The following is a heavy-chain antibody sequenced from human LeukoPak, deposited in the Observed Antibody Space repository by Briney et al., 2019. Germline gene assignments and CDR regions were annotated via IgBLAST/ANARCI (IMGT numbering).Heavy chain of an antibody. J-gene: IGHJ3*02. V-gene: IGHV4-34*01. Sequence: SETLSLTCAVYGGSFSGYYWSWIRQPPGKGLEWIGEINHSGSTNYNPSLKSRVTISVDTSKNQFSLKLSSVTAADTAVYYCARRKTYYDFWSGYSLPSYAFDIWGQGTMVTVSS. CDR2: INHSGST. D-gene: IGHD3-3*01. CDR1: GGSFSGYY. CDR3: ARRKTYYDFWSGYSLPSYAFDI.